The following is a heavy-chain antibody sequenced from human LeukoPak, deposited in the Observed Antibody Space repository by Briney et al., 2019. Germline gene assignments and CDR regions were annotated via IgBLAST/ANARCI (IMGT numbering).Heavy chain of an antibody. V-gene: IGHV1-2*02. CDR1: GYTFTGYY. J-gene: IGHJ4*02. Sequence: ASVEVSCKASGYTFTGYYMHWVRQAPGQGLGWMGWINPNSGGTNYAQKFQGRVTMTRDTSTSTAYMELRSLRSDDTAVYYCARTSHYVDIAATIPYGIYYFDYWGQGTLVTVSS. CDR3: ARTSHYVDIAATIPYGIYYFDY. CDR2: INPNSGGT. D-gene: IGHD5-12*01.